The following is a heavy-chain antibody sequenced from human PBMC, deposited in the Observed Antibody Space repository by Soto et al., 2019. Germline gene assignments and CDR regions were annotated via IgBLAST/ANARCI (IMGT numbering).Heavy chain of an antibody. D-gene: IGHD3-9*01. CDR3: ARDADILTGSDAFDI. Sequence: SETLSLTCTVSGGSISSYYWSWIRQPQGKGLEWIGYIYYSGSTNYNPSLKSRVTISVDTSKNQFSLKLSSVTAADTAVYYCARDADILTGSDAFDIWGQGTMVTVSS. CDR1: GGSISSYY. J-gene: IGHJ3*02. CDR2: IYYSGST. V-gene: IGHV4-59*12.